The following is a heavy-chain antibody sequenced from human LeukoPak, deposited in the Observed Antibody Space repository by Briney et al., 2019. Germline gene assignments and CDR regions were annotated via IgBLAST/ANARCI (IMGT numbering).Heavy chain of an antibody. CDR3: ARAYLRYFPDY. V-gene: IGHV3-30*04. Sequence: QPGGSLRLSCAASGFTFSSYAMHWVRQAPGKGLEWVAVISYDGSNKYYADSVKGRFTISRDNSKNTLYLQMNSLRAEDTAVYYCARAYLRYFPDYWGQGTLVTVSS. J-gene: IGHJ4*02. CDR2: ISYDGSNK. CDR1: GFTFSSYA. D-gene: IGHD1-14*01.